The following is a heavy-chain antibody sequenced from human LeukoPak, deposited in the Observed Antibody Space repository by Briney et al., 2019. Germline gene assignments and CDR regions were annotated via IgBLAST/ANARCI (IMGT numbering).Heavy chain of an antibody. V-gene: IGHV1-2*02. D-gene: IGHD4-17*01. CDR2: INPNSGGT. J-gene: IGHJ4*02. CDR1: GYSFIVYY. Sequence: ASVSVSCKASGYSFIVYYIHWVRQAPGQGLEWMGWINPNSGGTHYAQRFLGRVTMTRDTSTTTAYMELSRLRSDDTAVYYCASLYGDYVASDYWGQGTLVTVSS. CDR3: ASLYGDYVASDY.